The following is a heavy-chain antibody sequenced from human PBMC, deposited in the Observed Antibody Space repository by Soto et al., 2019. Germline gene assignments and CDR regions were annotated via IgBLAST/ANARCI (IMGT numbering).Heavy chain of an antibody. D-gene: IGHD3-9*01. Sequence: AGGSLRLSCAASGFTFSSYSMNWVRQAPGKGLEWVSSISSSSSYIYYADSVKGRFTISRDNAKNSLYLQMNSLRAEDTAVYYCATAPTYYDILTGYSSYFDCWGQGTLVTVSS. CDR1: GFTFSSYS. V-gene: IGHV3-21*01. CDR3: ATAPTYYDILTGYSSYFDC. J-gene: IGHJ4*02. CDR2: ISSSSSYI.